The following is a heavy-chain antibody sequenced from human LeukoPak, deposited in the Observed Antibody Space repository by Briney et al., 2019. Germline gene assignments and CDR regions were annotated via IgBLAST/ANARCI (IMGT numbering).Heavy chain of an antibody. V-gene: IGHV3-7*01. Sequence: GGSPRLSCAASGFTFSSSWMSWVRQAPGKGLEWVANIKQDGSEKYYVDSVKGRFTISRDNAKNSLYLQMNSLRAEDTAVYYCASASPYYYGIDVWGQGTTVTVSS. CDR2: IKQDGSEK. CDR1: GFTFSSSW. CDR3: ASASPYYYGIDV. J-gene: IGHJ6*02.